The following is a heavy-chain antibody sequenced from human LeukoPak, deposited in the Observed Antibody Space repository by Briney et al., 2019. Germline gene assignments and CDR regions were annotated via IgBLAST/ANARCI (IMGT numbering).Heavy chain of an antibody. CDR2: ISGNSRYI. CDR1: EFTFSSYS. D-gene: IGHD6-13*01. CDR3: ARVAEAAAFDS. J-gene: IGHJ4*02. Sequence: GGSLRLSCAASEFTFSSYSMTWVRQAPGKGLEWVSSISGNSRYIYYADSMRGRFTISRDNAKNSLYLQMNSLKPEDTAVYYRARVAEAAAFDSWGQGTLVTVSS. V-gene: IGHV3-21*06.